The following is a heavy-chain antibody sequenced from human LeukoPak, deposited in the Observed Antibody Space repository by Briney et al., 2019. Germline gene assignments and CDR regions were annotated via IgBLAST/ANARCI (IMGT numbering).Heavy chain of an antibody. CDR3: AREVPTIGDFDY. Sequence: AASVNVSCKTSGYTFTSFAISWVRQAPGQGLEWMGWISTYNGNTRYAQKVQGGITMTTDTSTSTAYMELRSLGSDDTAVYYCAREVPTIGDFDYWGQGTLVTVSS. D-gene: IGHD5-12*01. CDR1: GYTFTSFA. J-gene: IGHJ4*02. CDR2: ISTYNGNT. V-gene: IGHV1-18*01.